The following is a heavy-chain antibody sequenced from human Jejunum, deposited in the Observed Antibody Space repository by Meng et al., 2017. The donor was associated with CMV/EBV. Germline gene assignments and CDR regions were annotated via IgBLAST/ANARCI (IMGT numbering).Heavy chain of an antibody. Sequence: LKISCAASTSIFTSYTMSWVRQVPGKGLEWVSSISTHSSYISYADSVKGRFTISRDNSKNMVYLQLNSLRADDTAVYYCAKTRFEYWGQGTLVTVSS. CDR2: ISTHSSYI. J-gene: IGHJ4*02. D-gene: IGHD4-11*01. CDR3: AKTRFEY. CDR1: TSIFTSYT. V-gene: IGHV3-21*04.